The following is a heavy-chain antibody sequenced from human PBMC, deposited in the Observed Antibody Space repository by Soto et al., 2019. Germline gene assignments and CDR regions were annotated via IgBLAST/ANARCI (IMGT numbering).Heavy chain of an antibody. Sequence: QLQLQESGPGLVKPSETLSLTCTVSGGSISSSSYYWGWIRQPPGKGLEWIGSIYYRGSTYYNPSLKSRVTLSVDTSKNQFSLMLSSVTAADTAVYYCARRHRGSWDEIEGTYGMDVWGQGTTVTVSS. CDR3: ARRHRGSWDEIEGTYGMDV. V-gene: IGHV4-39*01. D-gene: IGHD6-13*01. CDR1: GGSISSSSYY. CDR2: IYYRGST. J-gene: IGHJ6*02.